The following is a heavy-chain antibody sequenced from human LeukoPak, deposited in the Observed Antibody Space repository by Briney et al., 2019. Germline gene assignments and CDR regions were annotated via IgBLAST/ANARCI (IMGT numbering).Heavy chain of an antibody. Sequence: GGSLRLSCAASGFTFSNYNMNWVRQAPGKGLEWVSYISSTSSTIYYADSVKGRFTISRDNSKNTLYLQMNSLRVEDTAVYYCAKDRGRMWVQVANWGQGTLVTVSS. CDR1: GFTFSNYN. D-gene: IGHD2-15*01. J-gene: IGHJ4*02. CDR3: AKDRGRMWVQVAN. CDR2: ISSTSSTI. V-gene: IGHV3-48*01.